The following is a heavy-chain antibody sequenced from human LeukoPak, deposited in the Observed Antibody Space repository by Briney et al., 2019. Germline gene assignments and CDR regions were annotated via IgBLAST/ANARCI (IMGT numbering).Heavy chain of an antibody. CDR1: GYTFTGYY. V-gene: IGHV1-2*04. Sequence: GASVKVSCKASGYTFTGYYMHWVRQAPGQGLEWMGWINPNSGGTNYAQKFQGWVTMTRDTSISTAYMELSRLRSDDTAVYYCARAASSSLTSFDCWGQGTLVTVSS. CDR3: ARAASSSLTSFDC. CDR2: INPNSGGT. D-gene: IGHD6-13*01. J-gene: IGHJ4*02.